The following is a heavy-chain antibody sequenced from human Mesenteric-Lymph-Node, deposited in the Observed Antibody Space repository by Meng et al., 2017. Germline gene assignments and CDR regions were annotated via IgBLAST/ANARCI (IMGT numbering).Heavy chain of an antibody. CDR2: VSYSGPS. Sequence: SELLSLTCTAPGASISSSDYDWGWIRQPPGKGLEWIGSVSYSGPSDHNSSLKSRVTISVDTSTNQFSRKLTSVTAADTAVSYCARQVQDYDDVWGSYRYLDYWGQGTLVTVSS. CDR1: GASISSSDYD. D-gene: IGHD3-16*02. J-gene: IGHJ4*02. CDR3: ARQVQDYDDVWGSYRYLDY. V-gene: IGHV4-39*01.